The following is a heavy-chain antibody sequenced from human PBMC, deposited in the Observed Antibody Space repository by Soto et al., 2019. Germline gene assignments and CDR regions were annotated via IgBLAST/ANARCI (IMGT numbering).Heavy chain of an antibody. Sequence: EVQLVESGGGLVKPGGSLRLSCAASGFSFSSYSMNWVRQAPGKGLEWVSSISSSSSYIYYADSVKGRFNISRDNAKNSLYLQMNSLRAEDTAVYYCAIAPDDLGVWGQGTTVTVSS. CDR1: GFSFSSYS. D-gene: IGHD3-3*01. CDR3: AIAPDDLGV. J-gene: IGHJ6*02. V-gene: IGHV3-21*01. CDR2: ISSSSSYI.